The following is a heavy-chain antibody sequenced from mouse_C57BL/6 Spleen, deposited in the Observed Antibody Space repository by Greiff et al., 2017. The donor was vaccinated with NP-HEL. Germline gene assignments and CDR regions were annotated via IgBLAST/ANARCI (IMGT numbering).Heavy chain of an antibody. CDR3: ARGPPHYYGSSYAYFEV. Sequence: LQESGAELARPGASVKLSCKASGYTFTSYGISWVKQRTGQGLEWIGEIYPRSGNTYYNEKFKGKATLTADKSSSTAYMELRSLTSEDSAVYFCARGPPHYYGSSYAYFEVWGTGTTVTVSS. V-gene: IGHV1-81*01. D-gene: IGHD1-1*01. J-gene: IGHJ1*03. CDR2: IYPRSGNT. CDR1: GYTFTSYG.